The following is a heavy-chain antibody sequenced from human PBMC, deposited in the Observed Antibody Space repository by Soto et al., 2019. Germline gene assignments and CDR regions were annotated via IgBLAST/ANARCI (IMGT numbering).Heavy chain of an antibody. D-gene: IGHD7-27*01. CDR2: ISSSSSYI. CDR1: GFTFSSYS. V-gene: IGHV3-21*01. Sequence: GGSLRLSCAASGFTFSSYSMNWVRQAPGKGLEWVSSISSSSSYIYYADSVKGRFTISRDKARNSLYLQMNSLRAEDTAVYYWARDLSWGSNWYYYMDVWGKGTTVTVSS. J-gene: IGHJ6*03. CDR3: ARDLSWGSNWYYYMDV.